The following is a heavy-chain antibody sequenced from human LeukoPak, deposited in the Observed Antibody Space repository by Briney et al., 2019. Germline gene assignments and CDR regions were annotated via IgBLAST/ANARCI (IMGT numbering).Heavy chain of an antibody. D-gene: IGHD3-16*01. Sequence: GGSLRLSCAASGFTFSSSAMSWVRQAPGKGLEWVSAISNNGGYTYYADSVQGRFTISRDNSKSTLCLQMNSLRSDDTAVYYCARDIPFTFVGSRLRDAFDIWGQGTMVTVSS. CDR2: ISNNGGYT. CDR3: ARDIPFTFVGSRLRDAFDI. J-gene: IGHJ3*02. CDR1: GFTFSSSA. V-gene: IGHV3-23*01.